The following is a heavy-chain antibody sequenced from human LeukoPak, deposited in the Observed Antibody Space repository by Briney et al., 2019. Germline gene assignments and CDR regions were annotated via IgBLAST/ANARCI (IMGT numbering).Heavy chain of an antibody. D-gene: IGHD3-10*01. CDR3: ARDLDYYGSGSYYIGY. Sequence: PGGPVRLPCAASGFTFSSYPMLGPPQAPGKALEGLAVISYGGSNNYYADSVRGRFTISRDNSKNTLYLQMNSLRAEDTAVYYCARDLDYYGSGSYYIGYWGQGTLVTVSS. J-gene: IGHJ4*02. V-gene: IGHV3-30*04. CDR2: ISYGGSNN. CDR1: GFTFSSYP.